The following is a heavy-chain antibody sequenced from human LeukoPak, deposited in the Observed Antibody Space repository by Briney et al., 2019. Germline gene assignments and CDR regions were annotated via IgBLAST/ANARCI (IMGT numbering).Heavy chain of an antibody. Sequence: SETLSLTCTVSSGSISSYYRSWIRQPPGKGLEWIGYIYYSGSTNYNPSLKSRVTISVDTSKNQFSLKLSSVTAADTAVYYCARTHSNYVSYFDYWGQGTLVTVSS. CDR3: ARTHSNYVSYFDY. D-gene: IGHD4-11*01. V-gene: IGHV4-59*01. J-gene: IGHJ4*02. CDR1: SGSISSYY. CDR2: IYYSGST.